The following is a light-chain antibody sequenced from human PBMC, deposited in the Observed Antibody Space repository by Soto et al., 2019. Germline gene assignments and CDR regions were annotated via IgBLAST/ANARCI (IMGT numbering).Light chain of an antibody. CDR2: DVN. Sequence: QSALTQPASVSGSPGQSITLSCTGSSSDIGGYNYVSWYQQHPGKVPKLFIYDVNNRPSGISDRFSGSQSGNTASLTISGLEADDEATYYGTSYLTGTTLFGGGTKVTVL. V-gene: IGLV2-14*03. CDR1: SSDIGGYNY. CDR3: TSYLTGTTL. J-gene: IGLJ3*02.